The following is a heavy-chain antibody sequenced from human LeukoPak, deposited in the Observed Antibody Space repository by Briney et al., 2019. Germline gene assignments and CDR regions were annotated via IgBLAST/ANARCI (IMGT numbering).Heavy chain of an antibody. J-gene: IGHJ2*01. CDR1: GGSISSSSYY. Sequence: SETLSLTCTVSGGSISSSSYYWSWIRQPAGKGLEWIGRIYGSGSTNYNPSLKSRITISVDTSKNQFSLKLSSVTAADTAAYYCASSVTTSDWYFDLWGRGTLVTVSS. CDR3: ASSVTTSDWYFDL. CDR2: IYGSGST. V-gene: IGHV4-61*02. D-gene: IGHD4-17*01.